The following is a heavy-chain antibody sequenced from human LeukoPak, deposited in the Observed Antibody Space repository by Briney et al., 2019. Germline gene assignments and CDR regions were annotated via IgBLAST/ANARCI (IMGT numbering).Heavy chain of an antibody. Sequence: PGGSLRLSCAASGFTFSSYSMNWVRQAPGKGLEWVSSISSSSSYIYYADSVKGRFTISRGNAKNSLYLQMNSLRAEDTAVYYCARESYYYDSSGYYNPLEIDYWGQGTLVTVSS. CDR3: ARESYYYDSSGYYNPLEIDY. CDR2: ISSSSSYI. CDR1: GFTFSSYS. J-gene: IGHJ4*02. D-gene: IGHD3-22*01. V-gene: IGHV3-21*01.